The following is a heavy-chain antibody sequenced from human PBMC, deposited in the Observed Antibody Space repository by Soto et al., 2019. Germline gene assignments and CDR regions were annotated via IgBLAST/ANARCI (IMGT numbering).Heavy chain of an antibody. CDR3: ARVIVAGSFAPGY. Sequence: SGGSLRLSCAASGFTFSSYNMKWVRQAPGKGLEWVSSISSRSSYIYYADSVKGRFTISRDNAKNSLYLQMNSLRVDDTAVYYCARVIVAGSFAPGYWGQGTLVTVSS. D-gene: IGHD6-19*01. J-gene: IGHJ4*02. V-gene: IGHV3-21*01. CDR1: GFTFSSYN. CDR2: ISSRSSYI.